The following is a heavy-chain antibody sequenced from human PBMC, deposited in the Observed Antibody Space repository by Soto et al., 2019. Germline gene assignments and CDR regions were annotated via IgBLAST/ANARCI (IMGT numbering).Heavy chain of an antibody. CDR1: GGSISSYY. CDR2: IYYSVST. J-gene: IGHJ6*02. D-gene: IGHD3-10*01. V-gene: IGHV4-59*01. Sequence: SETLSLTCTVYGGSISSYYWSWIRQPPGKGLEWIGYIYYSVSTNYNPSLKSRVTISVYTSKNQFSLKLSSVTAADTAVYYCARDLTHNYGSGILCYYYGSEVSGQGITVIVS. CDR3: ARDLTHNYGSGILCYYYGSEV.